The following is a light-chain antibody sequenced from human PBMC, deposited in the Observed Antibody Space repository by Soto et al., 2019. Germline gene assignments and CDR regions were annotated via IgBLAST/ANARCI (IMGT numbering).Light chain of an antibody. CDR2: DNN. CDR1: NSNIGNNY. V-gene: IGLV1-51*01. Sequence: QSVLTQPPSVSAAPGQKVTISCSGSNSNIGNNYVSWYRHLPGTAPKLLIYDNNERPSGIPDRFSGSKSGTSATLGITGLQTGDEADYYCGTWDTSLSAVVFGGGTKLTVL. CDR3: GTWDTSLSAVV. J-gene: IGLJ2*01.